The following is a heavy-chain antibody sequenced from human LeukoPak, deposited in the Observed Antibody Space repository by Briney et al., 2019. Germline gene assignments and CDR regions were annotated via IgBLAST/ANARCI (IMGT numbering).Heavy chain of an antibody. CDR3: AKGVRSGTYYNCFDP. J-gene: IGHJ5*02. CDR1: GLTLDDYA. CDR2: ISGDGDNT. Sequence: GGSLRLSCVASGLTLDDYALHWVRQAPGKGLEWISFISGDGDNTYYADSVKGRFTISRDNSKNSLYLQMSSLRAEDTALYYCAKGVRSGTYYNCFDPWGQGTLVTVSS. V-gene: IGHV3-43*02. D-gene: IGHD1-26*01.